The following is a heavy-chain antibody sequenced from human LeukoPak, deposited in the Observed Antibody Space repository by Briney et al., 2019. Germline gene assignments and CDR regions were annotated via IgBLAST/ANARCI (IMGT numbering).Heavy chain of an antibody. CDR1: GGSISSYY. D-gene: IGHD2-8*01. CDR3: AREGYVIPHGAFDI. Sequence: SETLSLTCTVSGGSISSYYWSWIRQPPGKGLEWIGYIYYSGSTNYNPSLKSRVTISVDTSKNQFSLKLSSVTAADTAVYYCAREGYVIPHGAFDIWGQGTMVTVSS. CDR2: IYYSGST. J-gene: IGHJ3*02. V-gene: IGHV4-59*01.